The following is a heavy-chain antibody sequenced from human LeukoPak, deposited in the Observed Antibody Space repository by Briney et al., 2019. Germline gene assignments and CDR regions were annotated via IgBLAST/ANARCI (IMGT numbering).Heavy chain of an antibody. CDR3: ARLHDYGDYRGAFDI. V-gene: IGHV4-59*01. Sequence: SETPSLTCTVSGGSISSYYWSWIRQPPGKGLESIGYIYYTGSTNSNPSLKSRVTISVDRSKNQFSLNLTSVTAADTAVYYCARLHDYGDYRGAFDIWGQGTMVTVSP. J-gene: IGHJ3*02. CDR1: GGSISSYY. CDR2: IYYTGST. D-gene: IGHD4-17*01.